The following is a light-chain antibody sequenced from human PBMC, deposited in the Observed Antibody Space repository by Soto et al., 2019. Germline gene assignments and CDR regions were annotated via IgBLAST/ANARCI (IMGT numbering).Light chain of an antibody. J-gene: IGLJ1*01. CDR2: RNN. V-gene: IGLV1-47*01. Sequence: VRTKPATTSGEDGRGGTVCRSGSTSNNGSNYVYWYQQLPGTAPKLLIYRNNQRPSGVPDRFSGSKSGTSASLAISGLRSDDEAHYFCATWDAILNGFYACATGTKVTV. CDR3: ATWDAILNGFYA. CDR1: TSNNGSNY.